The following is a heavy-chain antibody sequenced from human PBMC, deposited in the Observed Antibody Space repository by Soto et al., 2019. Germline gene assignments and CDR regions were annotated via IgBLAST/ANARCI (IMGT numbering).Heavy chain of an antibody. D-gene: IGHD3-3*01. CDR3: ARDSTVDSTFWNYYYGMDV. CDR2: IIPIFGTA. J-gene: IGHJ6*02. CDR1: GGTFSSYA. V-gene: IGHV1-69*01. Sequence: QVQLVQSGAEVKKPGSSVKVSCKASGGTFSSYAISWVRQAPGQGLEWMGGIIPIFGTANYAQKFQGRVTITADESTSTAYMELSSLISEDTAVYYCARDSTVDSTFWNYYYGMDVWGQGTTVTVSS.